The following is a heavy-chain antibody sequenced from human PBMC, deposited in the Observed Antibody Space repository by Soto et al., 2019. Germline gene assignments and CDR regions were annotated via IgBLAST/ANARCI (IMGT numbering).Heavy chain of an antibody. CDR1: GYTFTSYG. V-gene: IGHV1-18*01. D-gene: IGHD6-6*01. Sequence: ASVKVSCKASGYTFTSYGISWVRQAPGQGLEWMGWISAHNGNTNYAQKLQGRVTMTTDTSTSTAYMELRSLRSDDTAVYYCARDWYSSSSKFPWLGPSKNWFDPWGQGTLVTVSS. CDR3: ARDWYSSSSKFPWLGPSKNWFDP. J-gene: IGHJ5*02. CDR2: ISAHNGNT.